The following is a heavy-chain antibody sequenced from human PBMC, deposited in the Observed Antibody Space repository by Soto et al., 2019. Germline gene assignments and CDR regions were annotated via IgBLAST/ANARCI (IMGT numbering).Heavy chain of an antibody. J-gene: IGHJ4*02. V-gene: IGHV4-39*01. Sequence: SETLSLTCTVSGGSISSSGYYWGWIRQPPGKGLEWIGSIYYSGTTYHNPSLKSPVAISVDTSKNQFSLKLRSVTAADTSLYYCARQEEQWLTPYYFDSWGQGTLVTVSS. CDR3: ARQEEQWLTPYYFDS. CDR1: GGSISSSGYY. D-gene: IGHD6-19*01. CDR2: IYYSGTT.